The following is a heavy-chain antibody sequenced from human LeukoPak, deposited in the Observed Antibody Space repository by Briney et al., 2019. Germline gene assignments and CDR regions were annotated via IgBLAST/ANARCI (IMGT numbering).Heavy chain of an antibody. CDR3: ARLVYSSGPRSDY. J-gene: IGHJ4*02. D-gene: IGHD6-19*01. CDR2: IYYSGGT. V-gene: IGHV4-59*08. Sequence: PSETLSLTCTVSGGSISSYYWSWIRQPPGKGLEWIGYIYYSGGTNYNPSLKSRVTISVDTSKNQFSLKLSSVTAADTAVYYCARLVYSSGPRSDYWGQGTLVTVSS. CDR1: GGSISSYY.